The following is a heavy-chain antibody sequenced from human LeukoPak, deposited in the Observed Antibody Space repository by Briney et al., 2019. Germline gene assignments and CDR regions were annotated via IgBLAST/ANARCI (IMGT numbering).Heavy chain of an antibody. CDR1: GGSFSGYY. CDR2: INHSGST. Sequence: SETLSLTCAVYGGSFSGYYWSWIRQPPGKGLEWIGEINHSGSTNYNPSLKSRVTISVDTSKNQFSLKLSSVTAADTAVYYCARHTPKVVPAAYTEFDPWGQGTLVTVSS. CDR3: ARHTPKVVPAAYTEFDP. D-gene: IGHD2-2*01. J-gene: IGHJ5*02. V-gene: IGHV4-34*01.